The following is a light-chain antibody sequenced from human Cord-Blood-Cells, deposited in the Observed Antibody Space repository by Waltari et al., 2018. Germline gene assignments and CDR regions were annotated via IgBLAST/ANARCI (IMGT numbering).Light chain of an antibody. Sequence: DIVMTQSPDSLAVSLGERATIHCKSSQSVLYSSNNKNYLAWYQQKPGQPPKLLIYWASTRESGVPDRFRGSGSGTDFTLTISSLQAEDVAVYYCQQYYSTLPITFGQGTRLEI. V-gene: IGKV4-1*01. CDR1: QSVLYSSNNKNY. CDR3: QQYYSTLPIT. J-gene: IGKJ5*01. CDR2: WAS.